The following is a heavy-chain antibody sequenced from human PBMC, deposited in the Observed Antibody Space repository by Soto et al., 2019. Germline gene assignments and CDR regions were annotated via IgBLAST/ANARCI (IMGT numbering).Heavy chain of an antibody. CDR1: GFTFSSYA. D-gene: IGHD3-10*01. CDR2: ISGSGGST. J-gene: IGHJ4*02. CDR3: AKDLLVRGRGWVEVWGNFDY. V-gene: IGHV3-23*01. Sequence: EVQLLESGGGLVQPGGSLRLSCAASGFTFSSYAMSWVRQAPGKGLEWVSAISGSGGSTYYADSVKGRFTISRDNSKNTLYLQMNSLRAENTAVYYCAKDLLVRGRGWVEVWGNFDYWGQGTLVTVSS.